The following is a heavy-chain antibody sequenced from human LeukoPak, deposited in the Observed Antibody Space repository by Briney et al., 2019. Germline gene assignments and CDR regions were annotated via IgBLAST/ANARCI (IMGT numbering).Heavy chain of an antibody. V-gene: IGHV4-34*01. Sequence: SETLSLTCAVYGGSFSGYYWSWIRQPPGKGLEWIGEINHSGSTNYNPSLKSRVTISADTSKNQFSLKLSSVTAADTAVYYCARVGFLGTNHWGQGTLVTVSS. J-gene: IGHJ5*02. D-gene: IGHD7-27*01. CDR3: ARVGFLGTNH. CDR1: GGSFSGYY. CDR2: INHSGST.